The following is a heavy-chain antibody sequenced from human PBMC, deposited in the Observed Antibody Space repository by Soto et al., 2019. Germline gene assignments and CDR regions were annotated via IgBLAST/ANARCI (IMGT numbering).Heavy chain of an antibody. J-gene: IGHJ5*02. V-gene: IGHV5-10-1*01. CDR2: IENSDSYT. CDR3: ATDRGVYYYDSIGYYINWFDT. CDR1: GYSFTSYL. Sequence: GESLKIFCKGSGYSFTSYLIRWVRPMPGKGLEWLGRIENSDSYTEDSSSFQCHVTIAADKSSSTAYLQCSSLKASDTAMYYCATDRGVYYYDSIGYYINWFDTWGQGTLVTVSS. D-gene: IGHD3-22*01.